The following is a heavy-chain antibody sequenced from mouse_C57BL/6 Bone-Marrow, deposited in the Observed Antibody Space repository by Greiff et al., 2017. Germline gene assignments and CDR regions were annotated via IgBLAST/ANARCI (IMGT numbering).Heavy chain of an antibody. V-gene: IGHV5-4*01. Sequence: EVKVVESGGGLVKPGGSLKLSCAASGFTFSSYAMSWVRQTPEKRLEWVATISAGGSYTYYPDNVKGRFTISRDYAKTNLYLQMSHLKSEDTAMYDGGRDRPVIPSMDYWGQGTSVTVSS. J-gene: IGHJ4*01. CDR1: GFTFSSYA. CDR3: GRDRPVIPSMDY. CDR2: ISAGGSYT. D-gene: IGHD5-1-1*01.